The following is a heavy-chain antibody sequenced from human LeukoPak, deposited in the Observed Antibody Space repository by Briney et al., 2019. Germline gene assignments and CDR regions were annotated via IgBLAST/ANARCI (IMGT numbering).Heavy chain of an antibody. V-gene: IGHV3-33*01. CDR2: IWYDGSNK. CDR3: ARDYSYDNSGYYYPLFDY. Sequence: SLRLSCAASGFTFNNSGMHWVRQAPGKGLKWVAIIWYDGSNKYYADSVKGRFTISRDNSKNTLYLQMNSLRAEDTAVYYCARDYSYDNSGYYYPLFDYWGQGTLVTVSS. CDR1: GFTFNNSG. D-gene: IGHD3-22*01. J-gene: IGHJ4*02.